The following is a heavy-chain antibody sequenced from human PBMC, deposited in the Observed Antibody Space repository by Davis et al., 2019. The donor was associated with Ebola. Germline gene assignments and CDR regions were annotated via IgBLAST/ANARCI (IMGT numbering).Heavy chain of an antibody. D-gene: IGHD6-6*01. Sequence: PSETLSLTCTVSGGSVSSGSYYWRWIRQPPGKGLEWIGYIYYSGSTNYNPSLKSRVTISVDTSKNQFSLKLSSVTAADTAVYYCARDKSIAAPNYYYGMDVWGQGTTVTVSS. J-gene: IGHJ6*02. CDR3: ARDKSIAAPNYYYGMDV. CDR2: IYYSGST. V-gene: IGHV4-61*01. CDR1: GGSVSSGSYY.